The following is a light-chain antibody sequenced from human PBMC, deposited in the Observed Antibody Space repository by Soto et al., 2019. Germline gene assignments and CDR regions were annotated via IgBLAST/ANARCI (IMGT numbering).Light chain of an antibody. V-gene: IGLV1-47*02. CDR2: SDD. J-gene: IGLJ2*01. CDR1: SSNIGNNY. CDR3: AAWDDSLGVVT. Sequence: QSVLTQPPSASGTPGQRITISCSGGSSNIGNNYVYWYQLVPGTAPKLLIYSDDQRPSGVPDRFSGSRSGTSASLANSGLRSHDEADYYCAAWDDSLGVVTFGGGTKVTVL.